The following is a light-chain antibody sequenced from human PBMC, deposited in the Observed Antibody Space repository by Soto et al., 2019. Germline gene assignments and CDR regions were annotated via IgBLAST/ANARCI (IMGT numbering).Light chain of an antibody. CDR3: QSYDSSLSGSV. CDR1: SSNVGAVYD. J-gene: IGLJ2*01. CDR2: ANS. V-gene: IGLV1-40*01. Sequence: QSVLTQPPSVSGAPGQRVSISGTGSSSNVGAVYDVHWYQQLPGTAPKLLIYANSNRPSGVPDRFSGSKSGTSASLAITGLQAEDEADYYCQSYDSSLSGSVFGGGTKLTVL.